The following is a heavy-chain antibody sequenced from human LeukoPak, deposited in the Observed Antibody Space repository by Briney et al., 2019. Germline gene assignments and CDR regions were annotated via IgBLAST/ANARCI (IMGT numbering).Heavy chain of an antibody. J-gene: IGHJ3*02. V-gene: IGHV3-9*01. CDR1: GFTFDDYA. CDR2: ISWNSGSV. Sequence: PGRSLRLFCAASGFTFDDYAMHWVRQAPGKGLEWVSGISWNSGSVSDADSVYGRFTISRDNAKNSLSLQMNSLRAEDTALYYCAKDMATVATFDAFDIWGQGTMVTVSS. D-gene: IGHD4-11*01. CDR3: AKDMATVATFDAFDI.